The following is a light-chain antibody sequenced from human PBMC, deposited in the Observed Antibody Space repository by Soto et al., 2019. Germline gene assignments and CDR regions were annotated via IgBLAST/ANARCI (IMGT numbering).Light chain of an antibody. J-gene: IGKJ4*01. V-gene: IGKV1-33*01. CDR2: DAS. CDR1: QDISNY. CDR3: QQYDNLP. Sequence: DIQMTQSPSSLSASVGDRVTITCQASQDISNYLNWYQQKPGKAPKLLIYDASNLETGVPSRFSGSGSGTDFTFTISSQQPEDIATYYCQQYDNLPFGGGTKVWIK.